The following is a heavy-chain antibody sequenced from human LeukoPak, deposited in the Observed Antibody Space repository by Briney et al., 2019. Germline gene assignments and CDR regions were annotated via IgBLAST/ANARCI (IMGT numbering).Heavy chain of an antibody. V-gene: IGHV3-30*03. CDR2: ISHDGSDK. J-gene: IGHJ4*02. D-gene: IGHD3-22*01. CDR3: AREGYYYDSSGPVGY. CDR1: EFTFSSYS. Sequence: PGGSLRLSCAASEFTFSSYSMNWVRQAPGKGLEWVALISHDGSDKQYADSVKGRFTISRDNSKNTLYLQMNSLRAEDTAVYYCAREGYYYDSSGPVGYWGQGTLVTVSS.